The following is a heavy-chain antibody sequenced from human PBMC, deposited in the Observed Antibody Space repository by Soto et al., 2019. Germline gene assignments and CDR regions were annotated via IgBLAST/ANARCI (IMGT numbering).Heavy chain of an antibody. D-gene: IGHD2-21*02. CDR3: ARCGAYCDGDCSPHYLDY. CDR1: GGSVSSGSYY. J-gene: IGHJ4*01. V-gene: IGHV4-61*03. CDR2: INYNGRT. Sequence: QVQLQESGPGLVKPSETLSLTCTVSGGSVSSGSYYWSWIRQPPGKGLVWIGNINYNGRTNYTPSLKSRVTLSADASKNHFSPKLNSLTKADTAVYSCARCGAYCDGDCSPHYLDYWGHGTLVTVSS.